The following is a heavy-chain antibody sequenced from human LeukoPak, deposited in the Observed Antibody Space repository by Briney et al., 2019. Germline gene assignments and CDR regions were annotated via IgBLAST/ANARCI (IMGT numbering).Heavy chain of an antibody. J-gene: IGHJ4*02. CDR1: GGSFSGYY. CDR2: INHSGST. V-gene: IGHV4-34*01. Sequence: SETLSLTCAVYGGSFSGYYWSWIRQPPGKGLEWIGEINHSGSTNYNPSLKSRVTISVDTFKNQFSLKLSSVTAADTAVYYCARHIFGWLPLDYWGQGTLVTVSS. CDR3: ARHIFGWLPLDY. D-gene: IGHD3-3*01.